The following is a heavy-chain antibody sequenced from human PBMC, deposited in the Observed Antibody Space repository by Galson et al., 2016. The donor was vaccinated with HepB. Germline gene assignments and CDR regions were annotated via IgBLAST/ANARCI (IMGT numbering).Heavy chain of an antibody. CDR1: GYTFLSYD. V-gene: IGHV1-18*01. J-gene: IGHJ4*02. CDR3: ARGGASFSFDY. CDR2: ITTNNGNA. Sequence: SVKVSCKASGYTFLSYDISWVRQAPGQGLEWMGWITTNNGNANYAQKLQGRVTMTTDTSTSTAYMELRSLRSDDTAVYYCARGGASFSFDYWGQGTLVTVSS.